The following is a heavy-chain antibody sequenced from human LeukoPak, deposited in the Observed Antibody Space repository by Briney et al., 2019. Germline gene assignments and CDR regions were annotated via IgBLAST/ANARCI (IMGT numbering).Heavy chain of an antibody. V-gene: IGHV6-1*01. J-gene: IGHJ4*02. D-gene: IGHD7-27*01. CDR1: GGSVSNNDAA. CDR2: TYYRSKWYN. CDR3: AGGRLGNYYFDS. Sequence: SQTLSLTCAISGGSVSNNDAAWNWIRQSPSRGLEWLGMTYYRSKWYNDYAVSVKSRITINPDTSKNQFSLQLNSVTPEDTAVYYCAGGRLGNYYFDSWGQGTLVTVSS.